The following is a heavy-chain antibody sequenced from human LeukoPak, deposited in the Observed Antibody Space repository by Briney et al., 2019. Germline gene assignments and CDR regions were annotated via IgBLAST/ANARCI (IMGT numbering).Heavy chain of an antibody. CDR1: GFSLSTSGVG. CDR3: AHRFLLTGSYGIFDY. D-gene: IGHD3-9*01. Sequence: SGPTLVKPTQTLTLTCTFSGFSLSTSGVGVGWIRQPPGKALEWLALIYWDDDKRYSPSLVGRLTITKDTSANQVVLTMTNMDPVDTATYYCAHRFLLTGSYGIFDYWGQGALVTVSS. J-gene: IGHJ4*02. CDR2: IYWDDDK. V-gene: IGHV2-5*02.